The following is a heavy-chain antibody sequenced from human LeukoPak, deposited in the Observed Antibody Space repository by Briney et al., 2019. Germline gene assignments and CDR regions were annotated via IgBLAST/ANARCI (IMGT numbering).Heavy chain of an antibody. V-gene: IGHV3-9*01. D-gene: IGHD3-22*01. CDR1: GFTFDDYA. Sequence: PGGSLRLSCAASGFTFDDYAMHWVRQAPGKGLEWVSGISWNSGSIGYADSVKGRFTISRDNAKSPLYLQMNSLRAEDTALYYCAKDRGFLGDYYDSSGPIDYWGQGTLVTVSS. J-gene: IGHJ4*02. CDR2: ISWNSGSI. CDR3: AKDRGFLGDYYDSSGPIDY.